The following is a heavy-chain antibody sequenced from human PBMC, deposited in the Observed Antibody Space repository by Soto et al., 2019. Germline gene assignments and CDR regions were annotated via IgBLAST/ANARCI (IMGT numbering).Heavy chain of an antibody. V-gene: IGHV4-39*01. CDR2: IYYSGST. Sequence: QLQLQESGPGLVKPSETLSLTCTVSGGSISSSSYYWGWIRQPPGKGLEWIGSIYYSGSTYYNPSLKSRVTISVDTSKNQFSLKLSSVTAADTAVYYCARQGSSGYDQIDYWGQGTLVTVSS. CDR1: GGSISSSSYY. CDR3: ARQGSSGYDQIDY. D-gene: IGHD3-22*01. J-gene: IGHJ4*02.